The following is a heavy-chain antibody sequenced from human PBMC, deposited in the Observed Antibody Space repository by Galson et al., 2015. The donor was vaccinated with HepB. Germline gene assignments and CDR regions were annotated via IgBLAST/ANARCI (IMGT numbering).Heavy chain of an antibody. Sequence: SLRLSCAASGFTFNNYGMHWVRQAPGKGLEWVALIWYDVTNKYYADSVKGRFTISRDNSKNTLYLQMNSLRAEDTAVYYCARDHGYSSSWLDYWGQGTLVTVSS. CDR1: GFTFNNYG. J-gene: IGHJ4*02. V-gene: IGHV3-33*01. CDR3: ARDHGYSSSWLDY. CDR2: IWYDVTNK. D-gene: IGHD6-13*01.